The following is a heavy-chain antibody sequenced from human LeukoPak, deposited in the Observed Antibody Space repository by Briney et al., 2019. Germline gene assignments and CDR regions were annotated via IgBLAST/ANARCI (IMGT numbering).Heavy chain of an antibody. CDR1: GFTFSNAW. CDR3: TTIRLSTRIVATIRSYYYYYMDV. Sequence: GGSLRLSCAASGFTFSNAWMSWVRQAPGKGLEWVGRIKSKTDGGTTDYAAPVKGRFTISRDDSKNTLHLQMNSLKTEDTAVYYCTTIRLSTRIVATIRSYYYYYMDVWGKGTTVTVSS. D-gene: IGHD5-12*01. J-gene: IGHJ6*03. V-gene: IGHV3-15*01. CDR2: IKSKTDGGTT.